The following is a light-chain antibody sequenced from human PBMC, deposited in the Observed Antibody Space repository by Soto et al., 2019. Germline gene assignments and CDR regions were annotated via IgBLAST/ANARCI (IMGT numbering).Light chain of an antibody. V-gene: IGLV1-40*01. Sequence: QAVVTQPPSVSGAPGQRVTISCTGSSSNIGAGYDVHWYQQLPGIAPKLLIYDNNNRPSGVPDRFSGSKSGTSASLAITGLQAEDEADYYCQSYDSSLSAYVFGTGTKLTVL. J-gene: IGLJ1*01. CDR3: QSYDSSLSAYV. CDR2: DNN. CDR1: SSNIGAGYD.